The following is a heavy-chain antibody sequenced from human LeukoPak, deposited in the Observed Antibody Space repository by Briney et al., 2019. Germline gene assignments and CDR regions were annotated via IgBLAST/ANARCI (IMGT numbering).Heavy chain of an antibody. CDR1: GFTFSSYG. D-gene: IGHD3-22*01. CDR3: ARGADYDSSDLDLDY. V-gene: IGHV3-33*01. Sequence: GGSLRPSCAASGFTFSSYGMHSVRQAPRKGLEWVAVIWYDGSNKYYRDSLKGRFTISRDNSKNTLYLQMNSLRAEDTAVYYCARGADYDSSDLDLDYWGQGTLVTVSS. J-gene: IGHJ4*02. CDR2: IWYDGSNK.